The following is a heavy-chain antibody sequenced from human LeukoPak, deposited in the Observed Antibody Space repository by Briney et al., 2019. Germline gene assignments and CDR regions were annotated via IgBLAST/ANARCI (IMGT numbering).Heavy chain of an antibody. D-gene: IGHD5-12*01. CDR1: GFTFSSYE. CDR2: ISGSGDTA. J-gene: IGHJ6*03. V-gene: IGHV3-48*03. Sequence: GGSLRLSCAASGFTFSSYEINWVRQAPGKGLEWISYISGSGDTAYYADSVKGRFTMSRDNAKNSLYLQMNSLRAEDTAVYYCARVSHSGPNYYYYYMDVWGKGTTVTISS. CDR3: ARVSHSGPNYYYYYMDV.